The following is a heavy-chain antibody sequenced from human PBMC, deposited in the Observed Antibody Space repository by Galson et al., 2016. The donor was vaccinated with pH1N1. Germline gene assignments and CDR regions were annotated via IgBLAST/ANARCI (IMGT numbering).Heavy chain of an antibody. V-gene: IGHV1-58*02. Sequence: SVKVSCKASGFTFSDSTMQWVRQARGQRLEWIGWIVVGSGDTNYAQKFQERVTITRDMSTSTAYMELTRLKSDDTALYYCARVEGRAAAGTTDWGQGTLVTASS. CDR1: GFTFSDST. CDR2: IVVGSGDT. CDR3: ARVEGRAAAGTTD. J-gene: IGHJ4*01. D-gene: IGHD6-13*01.